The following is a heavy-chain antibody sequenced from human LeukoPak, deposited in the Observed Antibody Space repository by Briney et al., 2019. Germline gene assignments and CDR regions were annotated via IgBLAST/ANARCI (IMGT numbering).Heavy chain of an antibody. Sequence: ASVKVSCKASGGTFSSYAISWVRQAPGQGLEWMGRINPNSGGTNYAQKLQGRVTMTRDTSISTAYMELSRLRSDDTAVYYCARVKTEDFWSGYYQYNWFDPWGQGTLVTVSS. CDR2: INPNSGGT. D-gene: IGHD3-3*01. V-gene: IGHV1-2*06. CDR3: ARVKTEDFWSGYYQYNWFDP. CDR1: GGTFSSYA. J-gene: IGHJ5*02.